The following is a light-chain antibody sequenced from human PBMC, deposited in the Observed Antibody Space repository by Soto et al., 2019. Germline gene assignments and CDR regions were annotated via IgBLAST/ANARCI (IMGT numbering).Light chain of an antibody. Sequence: EIGLTQSPGPLSLSPGERATLSCRALQSVSTSQVACYQQKPGQAPRLLIYDASSRATGIPDRFSGSGSGTDFTLTISRLEPEDCAVYYCQQYGRSPGLFTFGPGTKVDIK. V-gene: IGKV3-20*01. J-gene: IGKJ3*01. CDR2: DAS. CDR1: QSVSTSQ. CDR3: QQYGRSPGLFT.